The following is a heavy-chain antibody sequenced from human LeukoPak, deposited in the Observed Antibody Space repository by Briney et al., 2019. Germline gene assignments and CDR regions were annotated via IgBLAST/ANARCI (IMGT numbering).Heavy chain of an antibody. J-gene: IGHJ4*02. V-gene: IGHV3-7*01. CDR3: ARVEASGYDYGAFDY. D-gene: IGHD5-12*01. CDR2: IKQDGSEK. CDR1: GFTFSTYR. Sequence: PGGSLRLSCAASGFTFSTYRMSWVRQAPGKGLEWVANIKQDGSEKHYVDSVKGRFTISRDNAKNSLYLQMNSLRAEDTAVYYCARVEASGYDYGAFDYWGQGTLVTVSS.